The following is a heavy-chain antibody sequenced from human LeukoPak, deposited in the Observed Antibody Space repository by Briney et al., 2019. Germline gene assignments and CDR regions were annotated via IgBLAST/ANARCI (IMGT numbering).Heavy chain of an antibody. CDR3: AKDLGDGYASDY. D-gene: IGHD5-24*01. V-gene: IGHV1-69*05. CDR1: GGTFSSYA. Sequence: SVKVSCKASGGTFSSYAISWVRQAPGQGLEWMGRIIPIFGTANYAQKFQGRVTITTDESTSTAYMELNSLRAEDTAVYYCAKDLGDGYASDYWGQGTLVTVSS. J-gene: IGHJ4*02. CDR2: IIPIFGTA.